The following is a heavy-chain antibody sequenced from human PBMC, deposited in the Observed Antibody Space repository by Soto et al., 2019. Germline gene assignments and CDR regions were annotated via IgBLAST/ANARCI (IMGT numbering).Heavy chain of an antibody. CDR3: TTGSVEGV. V-gene: IGHV3-15*07. Sequence: EVQLVESGGGFIYPGGSLRLSCAASGLTISNAWMNWVRQAPGKGLEWVGRMKTNTEGGTTDYAAAVKGRFTVSRDDSNNTLYLQMNSLKTEDTAVYYCTTGSVEGVWGQGTTVTVSS. D-gene: IGHD2-15*01. J-gene: IGHJ6*02. CDR1: GLTISNAW. CDR2: MKTNTEGGTT.